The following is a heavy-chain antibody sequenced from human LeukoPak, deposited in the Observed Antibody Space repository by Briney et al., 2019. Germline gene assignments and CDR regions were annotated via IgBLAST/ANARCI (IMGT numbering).Heavy chain of an antibody. CDR2: IIPIFGTA. D-gene: IGHD1-1*01. CDR3: ARDQESEFYSGWNDYYYYGMDV. Sequence: ASVKVSFKASGGTFSSYAISWVRQAPGQGLEWMGGIIPIFGTANYAQKFQGRVTITADESTSTAYMELSSLRSEDTAVYYCARDQESEFYSGWNDYYYYGMDVWGQGTTVTVSS. J-gene: IGHJ6*02. V-gene: IGHV1-69*13. CDR1: GGTFSSYA.